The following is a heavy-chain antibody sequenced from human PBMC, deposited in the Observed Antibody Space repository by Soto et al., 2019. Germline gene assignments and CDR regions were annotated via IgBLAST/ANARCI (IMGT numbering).Heavy chain of an antibody. CDR1: GGSISSSSYY. D-gene: IGHD3-9*01. CDR3: ARCLTGYYINWFDP. Sequence: SETLSLTCTVSGGSISSSSYYWGWIRQPPGKGLEWIGSIYYSGSTYYNPSLKSRVTISVDTSKNQFSLKLSSVTAADTAVYYCARCLTGYYINWFDPWGQGTLVTVSS. CDR2: IYYSGST. V-gene: IGHV4-39*01. J-gene: IGHJ5*02.